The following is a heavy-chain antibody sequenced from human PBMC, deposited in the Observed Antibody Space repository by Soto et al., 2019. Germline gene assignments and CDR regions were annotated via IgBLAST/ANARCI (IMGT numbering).Heavy chain of an antibody. CDR2: ISGSGGST. Sequence: GSLRLSCAGSGFTFSNYAMSWVRQAPGKGLAWVSAISGSGGSTYYADSVKGRFTISRDNSKNTLYLQMNSLRAKDTALYYCAKVPVGATGRFDYWGQGTLVTVSS. CDR3: AKVPVGATGRFDY. V-gene: IGHV3-23*01. CDR1: GFTFSNYA. J-gene: IGHJ4*02. D-gene: IGHD1-26*01.